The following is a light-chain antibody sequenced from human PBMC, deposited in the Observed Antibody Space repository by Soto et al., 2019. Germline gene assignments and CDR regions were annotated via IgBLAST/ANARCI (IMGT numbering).Light chain of an antibody. Sequence: EIVLTQSPGTLSLSPGERATLSCRASQSVSRSYLAWYQQKPGQAPRLLIYGASSRATGIPDRFSGSGSGTNFTLTISRQEPEDFAVYYCQQYGSSPPSTFGQGTKLELK. CDR2: GAS. CDR1: QSVSRSY. CDR3: QQYGSSPPST. J-gene: IGKJ2*01. V-gene: IGKV3-20*01.